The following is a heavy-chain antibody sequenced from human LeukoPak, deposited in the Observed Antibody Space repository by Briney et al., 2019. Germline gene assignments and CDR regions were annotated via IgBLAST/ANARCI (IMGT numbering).Heavy chain of an antibody. CDR1: GFTFSSYS. Sequence: GGSLRLSCAASGFTFSSYSMNWVRQAPGKGLEWVSSISSSSSYIYYADSVKGRFTISRDNAKNSLYLQMNSLRAEDTAVYYCARSISKVMYGMDVWGQGTTVTVSS. D-gene: IGHD3-3*01. CDR2: ISSSSSYI. CDR3: ARSISKVMYGMDV. J-gene: IGHJ6*02. V-gene: IGHV3-21*01.